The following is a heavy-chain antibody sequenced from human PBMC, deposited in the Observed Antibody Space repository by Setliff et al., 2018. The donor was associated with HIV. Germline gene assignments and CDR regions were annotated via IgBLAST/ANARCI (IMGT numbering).Heavy chain of an antibody. V-gene: IGHV7-4-1*02. CDR2: INTNTGNP. CDR1: GYTFISYA. Sequence: ASVKVSCKASGYTFISYAMNWVRQAPGQRLAGRGWINTNTGNPTYAQGFTGRFVFSLDTSVSTTYLQISSLQAEDTAVYYCATIRAYYYDSSGQEYFQYWGHGTLVTVSS. CDR3: ATIRAYYYDSSGQEYFQY. D-gene: IGHD3-22*01. J-gene: IGHJ1*01.